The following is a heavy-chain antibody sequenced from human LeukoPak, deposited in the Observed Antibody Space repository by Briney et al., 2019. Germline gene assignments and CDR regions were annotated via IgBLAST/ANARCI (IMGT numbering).Heavy chain of an antibody. CDR3: ARQRADYFYHYLDV. Sequence: SETLSLTCTVSGGSISSSSYYWDWVRQPPGKGPEWIGNVYYGGNTFYNSSLESRVTISVDMSKNQFSLKLSSLTAADTAVFYCARQRADYFYHYLDVWGKGTSVTVSS. CDR2: VYYGGNT. CDR1: GGSISSSSYY. J-gene: IGHJ6*03. V-gene: IGHV4-39*01.